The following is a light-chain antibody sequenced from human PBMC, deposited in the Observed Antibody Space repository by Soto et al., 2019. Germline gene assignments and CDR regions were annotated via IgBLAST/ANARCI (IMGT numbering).Light chain of an antibody. CDR2: GAS. CDR1: QSVSSSY. Sequence: EIVLTQSPGTLSLSPGERATLSCRASQSVSSSYLAWYQQKPGQAPRLLISGASSRATGIPDRFSVSGSGTDFTLTINRLEPEDFAVYYCQQFTGSPHTFGQGTKLEIK. V-gene: IGKV3-20*01. J-gene: IGKJ2*01. CDR3: QQFTGSPHT.